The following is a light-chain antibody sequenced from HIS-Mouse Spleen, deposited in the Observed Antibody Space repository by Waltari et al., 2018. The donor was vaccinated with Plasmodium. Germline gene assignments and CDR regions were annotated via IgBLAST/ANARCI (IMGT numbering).Light chain of an antibody. V-gene: IGKV3-15*01. CDR1: QSVSSN. Sequence: IVMTQSPATLSVSPGERATLSCRARQSVSSNLAWYQQKPGQAPRLLIYGASTRATCIPARFSGSGSGTEFTLTISSLQSEDFAVYYCQQYNNWSFTFGPGTKVDIK. CDR3: QQYNNWSFT. J-gene: IGKJ3*01. CDR2: GAS.